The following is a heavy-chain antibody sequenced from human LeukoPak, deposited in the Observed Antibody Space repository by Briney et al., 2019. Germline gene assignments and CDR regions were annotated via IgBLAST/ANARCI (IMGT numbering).Heavy chain of an antibody. CDR1: GYTFTGYY. CDR3: ASWSLQYSSGWYGLDY. CDR2: INPNSGGT. V-gene: IGHV1-2*02. D-gene: IGHD6-19*01. Sequence: ASVKVSCKASGYTFTGYYMHWVRQAPGQGLEWMGWINPNSGGTNYAQKSQGRVTMTRDTSISTAYMELSRLRSDDTAVYYCASWSLQYSSGWYGLDYWGQGTLVTVSS. J-gene: IGHJ4*02.